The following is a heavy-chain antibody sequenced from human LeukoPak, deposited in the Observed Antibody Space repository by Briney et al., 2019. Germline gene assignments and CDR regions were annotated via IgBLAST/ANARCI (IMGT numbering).Heavy chain of an antibody. CDR2: IYHSGST. V-gene: IGHV4-4*02. Sequence: SGTLSLTCAVSGGSISSSNWWSWVRQPPGKGLEWIGEIYHSGSTNYNPSLKSRVTISVDKSKNQFSLKLSSVTAADTAVYYCARDGTRDCSSTSCYTFDYWGQGTLVTVSS. CDR1: GGSISSSNW. D-gene: IGHD2-2*02. J-gene: IGHJ4*02. CDR3: ARDGTRDCSSTSCYTFDY.